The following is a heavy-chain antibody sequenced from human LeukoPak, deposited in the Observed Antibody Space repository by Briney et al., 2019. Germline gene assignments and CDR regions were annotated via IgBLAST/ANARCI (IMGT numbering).Heavy chain of an antibody. Sequence: SQTLSLTCAISGDTVSSNSAAWDWNRQSPSRGLEWLGRTYYRSTWYNWNAVYVISRITVHPDTSKNQFALQLNSVTPENTAVYYCARDRSLYYDILTGYPPTNWFDPWGQGTLVTVSS. D-gene: IGHD3-9*01. CDR3: ARDRSLYYDILTGYPPTNWFDP. CDR2: TYYRSTWYN. J-gene: IGHJ5*02. CDR1: GDTVSSNSAA. V-gene: IGHV6-1*01.